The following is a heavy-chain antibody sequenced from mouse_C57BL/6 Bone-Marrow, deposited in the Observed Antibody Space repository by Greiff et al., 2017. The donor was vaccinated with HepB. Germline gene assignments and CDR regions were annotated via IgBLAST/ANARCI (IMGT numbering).Heavy chain of an antibody. Sequence: EVQLVESGGGLVQPGGSLSLSCAASGFTFTDYYMSWVRQPPGKALEWLGFIRNKANGYTTEYSASVKGRFTISRDNSQSILYLQMNALRAEDSATYDCARYRYCTTVVADWYVYVWGTGTTVTVSS. CDR2: IRNKANGYTT. J-gene: IGHJ1*03. CDR3: ARYRYCTTVVADWYVYV. CDR1: GFTFTDYY. D-gene: IGHD1-1*01. V-gene: IGHV7-3*01.